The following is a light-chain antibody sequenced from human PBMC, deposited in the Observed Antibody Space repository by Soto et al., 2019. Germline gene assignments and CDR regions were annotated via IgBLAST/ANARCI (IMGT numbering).Light chain of an antibody. Sequence: SYELTQPPSVSVSPGQTASITCSGQKLSNKYACWYQQRSGQSPILVIYQDIKRSSGIPERFSGSNSGNTATLTITGTQAVDEADYYCQAWDGSTVVFAGGTKLTVL. J-gene: IGLJ3*02. CDR3: QAWDGSTVV. CDR2: QDI. CDR1: KLSNKY. V-gene: IGLV3-1*01.